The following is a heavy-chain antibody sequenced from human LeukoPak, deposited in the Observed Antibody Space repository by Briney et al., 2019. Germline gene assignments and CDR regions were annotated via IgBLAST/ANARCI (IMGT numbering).Heavy chain of an antibody. Sequence: PSETLSLTCTVSGGSISSSSYYWGWIRQPPGKGLEWIGSFYYSGSTYYNPSLKSRVTISVDTSKNQFSLKLSSVTAADTAVYYCARMVGRYSSRSLNKLVYYMDVWGKGTTVTISS. CDR2: FYYSGST. CDR1: GGSISSSSYY. J-gene: IGHJ6*03. D-gene: IGHD6-13*01. CDR3: ARMVGRYSSRSLNKLVYYMDV. V-gene: IGHV4-39*01.